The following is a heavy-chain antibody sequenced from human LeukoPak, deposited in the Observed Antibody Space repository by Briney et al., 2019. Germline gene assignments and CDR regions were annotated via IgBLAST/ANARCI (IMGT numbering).Heavy chain of an antibody. CDR1: GFTFSSYA. CDR2: ISGSGGST. CDR3: AKSRGWYVSIDY. V-gene: IGHV3-23*01. Sequence: GGSLRLSCAASGFTFSSYAMSWVRQAPGKGLEWVSAISGSGGSTYYADSVKGRFTVSRDNSKNTLYLQMNSLRAEDTAVYYCAKSRGWYVSIDYWGQGTLVTVSS. D-gene: IGHD6-19*01. J-gene: IGHJ4*02.